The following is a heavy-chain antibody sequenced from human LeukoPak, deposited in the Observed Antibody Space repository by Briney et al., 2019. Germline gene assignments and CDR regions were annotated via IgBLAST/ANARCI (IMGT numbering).Heavy chain of an antibody. J-gene: IGHJ4*02. CDR2: IWYDGSNK. CDR1: GFTFSSYG. V-gene: IGHV3-33*01. D-gene: IGHD3-9*01. Sequence: GGSLRLSCAASGFTFSSYGMHWVRQAPGKGLEWVAVIWYDGSNKYYADSVKGRFTISRDNSKNTLYLQMNSLRAEDTAVYYCARGHYSHYDILTGYHDYWGQGTLVTVSS. CDR3: ARGHYSHYDILTGYHDY.